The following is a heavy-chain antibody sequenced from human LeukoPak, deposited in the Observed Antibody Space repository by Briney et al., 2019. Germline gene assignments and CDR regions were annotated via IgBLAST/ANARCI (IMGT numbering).Heavy chain of an antibody. V-gene: IGHV1-2*02. J-gene: IGHJ3*02. D-gene: IGHD3-9*01. CDR3: ARATREIRYFDWSDAFEI. Sequence: ASVKVCCKASGYTFTGYYMHCVRQSPGHRLGWMGWIEPYNGETKYAQKCQGRLTLTRDTSISTAYMELSRLRSDDTAVYYCARATREIRYFDWSDAFEIWGQGTMVALSS. CDR2: IEPYNGET. CDR1: GYTFTGYY.